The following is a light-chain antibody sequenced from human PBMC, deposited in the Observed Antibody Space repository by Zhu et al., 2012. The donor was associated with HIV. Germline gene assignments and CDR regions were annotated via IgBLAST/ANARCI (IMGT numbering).Light chain of an antibody. J-gene: IGKJ1*01. CDR3: QQYGSSPRT. V-gene: IGKV3-20*01. CDR2: DAS. Sequence: EVVLTQSPVTLSLSPGERATLSCRASQSVNNNYLAWYQQKVGQAPRLLIFDASSRATGIPDRFSGSGSGTDFTLTISRLEPEDFAVYYCQQYGSSPRTFGQGTKVEIK. CDR1: QSVNNNY.